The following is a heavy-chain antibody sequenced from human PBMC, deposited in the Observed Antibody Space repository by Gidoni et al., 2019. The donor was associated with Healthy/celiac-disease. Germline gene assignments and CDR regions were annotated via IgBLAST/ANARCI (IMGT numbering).Heavy chain of an antibody. Sequence: APGKGLEWVSSISSSSSYIYYADSVKGRFTISRDNAKNSLYLQMNSLRAEDTAVYYCARVNRRDGYNAWDYWGQGTLVTVSS. CDR2: ISSSSSYI. V-gene: IGHV3-21*01. D-gene: IGHD5-12*01. CDR3: ARVNRRDGYNAWDY. J-gene: IGHJ4*02.